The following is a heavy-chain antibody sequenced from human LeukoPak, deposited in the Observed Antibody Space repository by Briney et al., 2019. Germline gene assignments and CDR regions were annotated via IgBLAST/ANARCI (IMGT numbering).Heavy chain of an antibody. Sequence: PVASVTVSCKASGYTFTGYYIHWVRQAPGQGLEWMGWINPNSGIINYAQKFQGRVTMTRDTSISTAYMELRRLRSDDTAMYYCARDLGLEALDYWGQGTLVTVSS. CDR2: INPNSGII. J-gene: IGHJ4*02. CDR3: ARDLGLEALDY. V-gene: IGHV1-2*02. CDR1: GYTFTGYY.